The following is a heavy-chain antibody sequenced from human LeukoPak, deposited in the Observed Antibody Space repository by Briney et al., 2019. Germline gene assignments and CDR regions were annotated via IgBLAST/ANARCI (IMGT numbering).Heavy chain of an antibody. CDR1: GFTFSSYG. J-gene: IGHJ4*02. Sequence: GRSLRLSCAASGFTFSSYGMHWVRQAPGKGLEWVAVMSYDGSKKYYADSVKDRFTISRDNTKNTMYLQMNSPRAEDTAVYYCAKDMEYSYGWGGGYFDFWGQGTLVTVSS. V-gene: IGHV3-30*18. CDR3: AKDMEYSYGWGGGYFDF. CDR2: MSYDGSKK. D-gene: IGHD5-18*01.